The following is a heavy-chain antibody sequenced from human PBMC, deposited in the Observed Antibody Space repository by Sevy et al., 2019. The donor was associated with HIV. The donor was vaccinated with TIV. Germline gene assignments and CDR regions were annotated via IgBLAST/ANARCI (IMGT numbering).Heavy chain of an antibody. J-gene: IGHJ4*02. CDR3: ARDLGTAMVRYYFDY. Sequence: ASVKVSCKASGYTFTSYGISWVRQAPGQGLEWMGWISAYNGNTNYAQELQGRVTMTTDTSTSTAYMELRSLRSDDTAVYYCARDLGTAMVRYYFDYWGQGTLVTVSS. V-gene: IGHV1-18*04. CDR1: GYTFTSYG. CDR2: ISAYNGNT. D-gene: IGHD5-18*01.